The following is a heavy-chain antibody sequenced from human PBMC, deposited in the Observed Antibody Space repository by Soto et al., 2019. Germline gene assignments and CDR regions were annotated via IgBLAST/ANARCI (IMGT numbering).Heavy chain of an antibody. Sequence: TSETLSLTCTVSGGSTSSGGFYWSWIRQHPGKDLEWIGYIYYSGTTHYNPSLKSRVTISVDTSRNQFSLKLSSVTAADTAVYYCASAFGGWPPDSWGPGTLVTVSS. J-gene: IGHJ4*02. CDR3: ASAFGGWPPDS. V-gene: IGHV4-31*03. CDR2: IYYSGTT. D-gene: IGHD6-19*01. CDR1: GGSTSSGGFY.